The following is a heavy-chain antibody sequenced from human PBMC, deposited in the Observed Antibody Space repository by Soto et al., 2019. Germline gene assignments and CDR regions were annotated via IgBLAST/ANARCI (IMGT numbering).Heavy chain of an antibody. V-gene: IGHV4-30-4*01. CDR3: ARGGVITDYYYYYGMDV. CDR1: GGSISSGDYY. J-gene: IGHJ6*02. CDR2: IYYSGST. Sequence: SETLSLTCTVSGGSISSGDYYWSWIRQPPGKGLEWIGYIYYSGSTYYNPSLKSRVTISVDTSKNQFSLKLSSVTAADTAVYYCARGGVITDYYYYYGMDVWGQGTTVTVSS. D-gene: IGHD3-10*01.